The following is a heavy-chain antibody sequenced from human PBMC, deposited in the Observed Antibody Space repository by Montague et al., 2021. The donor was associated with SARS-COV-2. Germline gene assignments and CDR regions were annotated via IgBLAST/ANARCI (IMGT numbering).Heavy chain of an antibody. CDR1: GFSISSGYY. Sequence: SETLSLTCSVSGFSISSGYYWGWIRQTPGKGLEWIGGRYQNGATYYSPSLNRPVTILLDTSKNQFSLSLTSVTAADTAVYYCARSGVGIFDFSYFDSWGQGSLVIVSS. V-gene: IGHV4-38-2*02. D-gene: IGHD3-3*01. CDR3: ARSGVGIFDFSYFDS. J-gene: IGHJ4*02. CDR2: RYQNGAT.